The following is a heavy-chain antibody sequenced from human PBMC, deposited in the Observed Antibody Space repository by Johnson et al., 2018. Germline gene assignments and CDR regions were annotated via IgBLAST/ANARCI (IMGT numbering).Heavy chain of an antibody. D-gene: IGHD3-22*01. V-gene: IGHV1-69*04. CDR1: GGTFSSYT. J-gene: IGHJ3*02. CDR3: ARGWVAQYYYDSSGYRDAFDI. Sequence: QVQLVQSGAEVKKXGYSVKVSCKASGGTFSSYTISWVRQAPGQGLEWMGRIIPILGIANYAQKFQGRVTINADKTTSTAYMELSSRRYVDTAVYYCARGWVAQYYYDSSGYRDAFDIWGQGTMVTVST. CDR2: IIPILGIA.